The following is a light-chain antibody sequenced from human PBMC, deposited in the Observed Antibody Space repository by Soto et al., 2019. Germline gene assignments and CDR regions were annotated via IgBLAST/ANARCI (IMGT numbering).Light chain of an antibody. V-gene: IGKV3-20*01. Sequence: EIVLTQSPGTLSLSPGERATLSGRASQSVSSSYLAWYQQKPGQAPKLLIYGASSRATGIPDRFSGSGSGTDFTLTISRLEPEDFAVYYCQQYGSSHSYTFGQGTKLEIK. CDR3: QQYGSSHSYT. CDR1: QSVSSSY. CDR2: GAS. J-gene: IGKJ2*01.